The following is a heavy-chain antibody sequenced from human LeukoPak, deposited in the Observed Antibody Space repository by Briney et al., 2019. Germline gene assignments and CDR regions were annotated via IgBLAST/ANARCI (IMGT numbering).Heavy chain of an antibody. CDR1: GFTFSSYA. J-gene: IGHJ3*02. CDR3: ATLPSGSYRGRDDAFDI. Sequence: GGSLRLSCAASGFTFSSYAMHWVRQAPGKGLEWVAVISYDGSNKYYADSVKGRFTISRDNSKNTLYLQMNSLRAEDTAVYYCATLPSGSYRGRDDAFDIWGQGTMVTVSS. D-gene: IGHD1-26*01. V-gene: IGHV3-30*04. CDR2: ISYDGSNK.